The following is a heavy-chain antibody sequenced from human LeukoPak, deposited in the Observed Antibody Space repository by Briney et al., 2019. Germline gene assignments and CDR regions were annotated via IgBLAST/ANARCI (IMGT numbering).Heavy chain of an antibody. V-gene: IGHV3-53*01. D-gene: IGHD2-2*01. CDR3: AGDMRRSTYWFFDL. CDR2: IYSGGST. J-gene: IGHJ2*01. CDR1: GFTVSSNY. Sequence: GGSLRLSCAASGFTVSSNYISWVRQAPGKGLEWVSVIYSGGSTYYADSVKGRFTISRDNSKNTLYLQMNSLRAEDTAVYYCAGDMRRSTYWFFDLWGRGTLVTVSS.